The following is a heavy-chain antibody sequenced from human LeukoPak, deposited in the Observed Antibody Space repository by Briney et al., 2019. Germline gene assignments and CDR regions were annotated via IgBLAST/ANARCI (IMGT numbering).Heavy chain of an antibody. CDR2: IYYSGSN. V-gene: IGHV4-59*01. CDR3: ARATYSSGWGTSDY. CDR1: GGSISSYY. Sequence: PSETLSLTCTVSGGSISSYYWSWIRQPPGKGLEWIGYIYYSGSNNYNPSLQSRVPISVDTSKNQFSLKLSSVTAADTAVYYCARATYSSGWGTSDYWGQGTLVTVSS. J-gene: IGHJ4*02. D-gene: IGHD6-19*01.